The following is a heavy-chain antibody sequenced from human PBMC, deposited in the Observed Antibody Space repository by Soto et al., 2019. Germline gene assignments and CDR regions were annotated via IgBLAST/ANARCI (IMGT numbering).Heavy chain of an antibody. J-gene: IGHJ5*02. V-gene: IGHV1-69*06. D-gene: IGHD2-2*01. CDR1: GGTFSSYA. CDR3: ASSGGDIVVVPAARGFDP. CDR2: IIPIFGTA. Sequence: QVQLVQSGAEVKKPGSSVKVSCKASGGTFSSYAISWVRQAPGQGLEWMGGIIPIFGTANYAQKFQGRVTSTADKSTSTAYMELSSLRSEDTAVYYCASSGGDIVVVPAARGFDPWGQGTLVTVSS.